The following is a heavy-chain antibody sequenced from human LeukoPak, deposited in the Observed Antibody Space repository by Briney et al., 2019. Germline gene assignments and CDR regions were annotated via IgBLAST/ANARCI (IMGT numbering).Heavy chain of an antibody. Sequence: GGSLRLSYAASGFTFSSYSMNWVRQAPGKGLEWVSSISSSSSYIYYADSVKGRFTISRDNAKNSLYLQMNSLRAEDTAVYYCARDEQYQLLSQGFDPWGQGTLVTVSS. CDR2: ISSSSSYI. CDR1: GFTFSSYS. V-gene: IGHV3-21*01. D-gene: IGHD2-2*01. CDR3: ARDEQYQLLSQGFDP. J-gene: IGHJ5*02.